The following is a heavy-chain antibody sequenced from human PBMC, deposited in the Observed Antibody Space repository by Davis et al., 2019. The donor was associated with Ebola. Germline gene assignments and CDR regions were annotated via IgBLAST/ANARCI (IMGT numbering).Heavy chain of an antibody. CDR2: ISGSGGST. V-gene: IGHV3-23*01. D-gene: IGHD1-26*01. CDR3: ARVGASGSRYYYYYGMDV. CDR1: GFTFSSYA. Sequence: GESLKISCAASGFTFSSYAMSWVRQAPGKGLEWVSAISGSGGSTYYADSVKGRFTISRDNSKNTLYLQMNSLRAEDTAVYYCARVGASGSRYYYYYGMDVWGQGTTVTVSS. J-gene: IGHJ6*02.